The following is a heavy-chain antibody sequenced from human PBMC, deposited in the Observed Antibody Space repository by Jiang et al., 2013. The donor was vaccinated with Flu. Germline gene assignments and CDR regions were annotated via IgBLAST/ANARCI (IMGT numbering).Heavy chain of an antibody. Sequence: RSLRLSCAASGFTFSSYAMHWVRQAPGKGLEWVAVISYDGSNKYYADSVKGRFTISRDNSKNTLYLQMNSLRAEDTAVYYCARDPDSSSWYDAFDIWGQGTMVTVSS. V-gene: IGHV3-30-3*01. CDR2: ISYDGSNK. D-gene: IGHD6-13*01. CDR3: ARDPDSSSWYDAFDI. J-gene: IGHJ3*02. CDR1: GFTFSSYA.